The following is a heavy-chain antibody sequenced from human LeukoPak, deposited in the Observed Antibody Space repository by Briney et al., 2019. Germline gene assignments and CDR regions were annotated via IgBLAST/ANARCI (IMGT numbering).Heavy chain of an antibody. V-gene: IGHV3-15*01. CDR3: ANLLRYCSSTSCPNDY. Sequence: GGSLRLSCAASGFTFSNAWMSWVRQAPGKGLEWVGRIKSKTDGGTTDYAAPVKGRFTISRDDSKNTLYLQMNSLRAEDTAVYYCANLLRYCSSTSCPNDYWGQGTLVTVSS. CDR2: IKSKTDGGTT. J-gene: IGHJ4*02. CDR1: GFTFSNAW. D-gene: IGHD2-2*01.